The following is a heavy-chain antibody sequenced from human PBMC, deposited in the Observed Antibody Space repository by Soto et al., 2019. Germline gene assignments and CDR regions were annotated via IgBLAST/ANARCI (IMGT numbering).Heavy chain of an antibody. V-gene: IGHV1-69*12. Sequence: QVQLVQSGAEVKKPESSVKVSCKAPGGTFSTYAISWVRQAPGQGLEWMGGIIPMFGTANYAQRFQDRVTITADESKNTVYMELSSLGSEDTAVYFCASGIQLWLRRINNGYSGWGQGTLVTVSS. CDR2: IIPMFGTA. J-gene: IGHJ4*02. D-gene: IGHD5-18*01. CDR1: GGTFSTYA. CDR3: ASGIQLWLRRINNGYSG.